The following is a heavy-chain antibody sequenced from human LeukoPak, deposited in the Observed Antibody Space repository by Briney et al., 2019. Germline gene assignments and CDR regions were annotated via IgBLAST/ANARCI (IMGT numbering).Heavy chain of an antibody. J-gene: IGHJ4*02. CDR2: IIPIFGTA. Sequence: SVKVSCKASGYTFTGYYMHWVRQAPGQGLEWMGGIIPIFGTANYAQKFQGRVTITADKSTSTAYMELSSLRSEDTAVYYCARDQGTVPFDYWGQGTLVTVSS. V-gene: IGHV1-69*06. CDR1: GYTFTGYY. CDR3: ARDQGTVPFDY.